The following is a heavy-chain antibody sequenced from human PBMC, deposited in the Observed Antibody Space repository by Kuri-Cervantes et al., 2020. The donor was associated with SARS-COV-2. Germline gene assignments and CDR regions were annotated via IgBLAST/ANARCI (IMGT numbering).Heavy chain of an antibody. V-gene: IGHV3-74*01. Sequence: GESLKISCAASGFTFSSYAMSWVRQAPGKGLVWVSRINSDGSTTSYADSAKGRFTISRDNAKNTLYLQMNSLRAEDTAVYYCARISIWVVAATLFLAYYYYYGMDVWGQGTTVTVSS. J-gene: IGHJ6*02. CDR3: ARISIWVVAATLFLAYYYYYGMDV. CDR1: GFTFSSYA. D-gene: IGHD2-15*01. CDR2: INSDGSTT.